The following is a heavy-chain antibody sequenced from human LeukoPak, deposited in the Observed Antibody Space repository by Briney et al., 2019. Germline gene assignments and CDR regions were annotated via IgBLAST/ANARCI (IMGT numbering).Heavy chain of an antibody. CDR3: ARVTPVNIAAAVDFDY. D-gene: IGHD6-13*01. V-gene: IGHV4-34*01. CDR2: INHSGST. CDR1: GGSFSGYY. J-gene: IGHJ4*02. Sequence: SETLSLTCAVYGGSFSGYYWSWIRQPPGKGLEWIGEINHSGSTNYNPSLKSRVTISVDTSKNQFSLKLSSVTAADTAVYYCARVTPVNIAAAVDFDYWGQGTLVTVSS.